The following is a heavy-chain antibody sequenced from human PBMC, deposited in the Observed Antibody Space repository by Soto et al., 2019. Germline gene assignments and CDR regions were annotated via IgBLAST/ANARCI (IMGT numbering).Heavy chain of an antibody. J-gene: IGHJ4*02. CDR1: GYNFTSYW. V-gene: IGHV5-51*01. CDR2: IYPGDSDT. D-gene: IGHD4-4*01. CDR3: ARREMTTIDFDY. Sequence: GESLKISCKGSGYNFTSYWIGWVRQMPGKGLEWMGIIYPGDSDTTYSPSFQGQVTISADKSITTAYLQWSNLKASDNAMYYCARREMTTIDFDYWGQGTLVTVSS.